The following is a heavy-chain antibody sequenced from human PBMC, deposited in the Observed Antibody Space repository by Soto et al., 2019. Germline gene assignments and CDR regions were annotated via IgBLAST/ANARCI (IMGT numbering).Heavy chain of an antibody. CDR2: IIPIFGTA. CDR3: ARGITGTVTYFYGLDV. CDR1: GGTFSSYA. Sequence: QVQLVQSGAEVKKPGSSMKVSCKASGGTFSSYAISWVRQAPGQGLEWMGGIIPIFGTADYAQKFHGRVTITADESTRTAYIELGSLRSEDTAVYYCARGITGTVTYFYGLDVWGQGTTVTVSS. J-gene: IGHJ6*02. V-gene: IGHV1-69*12. D-gene: IGHD1-20*01.